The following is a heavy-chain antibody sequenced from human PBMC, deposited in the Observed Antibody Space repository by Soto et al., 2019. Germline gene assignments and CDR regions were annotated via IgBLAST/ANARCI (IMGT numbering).Heavy chain of an antibody. CDR3: ARTFDTITYYFDY. J-gene: IGHJ4*02. D-gene: IGHD3-9*01. CDR2: ISFDGNSL. Sequence: GGSLRLSCAVSQFSFRSYAMHWIRQCPGKGLEWVAVISFDGNSLHYADSVRERFTISRDNSKNTLYLQMNNLRPEDTAVYYCARTFDTITYYFDYWGQGTVVTVSS. V-gene: IGHV3-30-3*01. CDR1: QFSFRSYA.